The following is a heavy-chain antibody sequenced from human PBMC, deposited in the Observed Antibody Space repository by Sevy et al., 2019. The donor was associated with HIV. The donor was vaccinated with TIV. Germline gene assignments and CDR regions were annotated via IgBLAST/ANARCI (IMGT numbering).Heavy chain of an antibody. CDR2: IKQDGGAQ. V-gene: IGHV3-7*01. CDR1: GFTFSSYW. J-gene: IGHJ4*02. CDR3: ARSTNSAALDY. D-gene: IGHD2-2*01. Sequence: GGSLRLSCAVSGFTFSSYWMSWVRQAPGKGLEWVANIKQDGGAQYYVDSVKGRFAISRDNAKNSLFLQMNSLRVEDTAVYYCARSTNSAALDYWGQGTSVTVSS.